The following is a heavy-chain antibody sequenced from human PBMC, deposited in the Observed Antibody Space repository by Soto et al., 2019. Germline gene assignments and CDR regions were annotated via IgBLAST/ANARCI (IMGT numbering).Heavy chain of an antibody. CDR3: ARGDSTDCSNGVCSFFYNHDMDV. CDR2: INPKSGGT. Sequence: ASVKVSCKASGYSFTDYHIHWVRQAPGQELEWLGRINPKSGGTSTAQKFQGWVTMTTDTSISTASMELTRLTSDDTAIYYCARGDSTDCSNGVCSFFYNHDMDVWGQGTTVTVSS. V-gene: IGHV1-2*04. D-gene: IGHD2-8*01. J-gene: IGHJ6*02. CDR1: GYSFTDYH.